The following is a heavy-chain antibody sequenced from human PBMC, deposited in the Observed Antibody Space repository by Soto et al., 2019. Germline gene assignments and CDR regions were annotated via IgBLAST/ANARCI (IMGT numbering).Heavy chain of an antibody. V-gene: IGHV4-59*08. CDR2: IYYSGST. CDR1: GGSISSYY. CDR3: ARHYCSSTSCYTNWFDP. D-gene: IGHD2-2*02. Sequence: QVQLQESGPGLVKPSETLSLTCTVSGGSISSYYWSWIRQPPGKGLEWIGYIYYSGSTNYNPSLKSRVTISVDPSKNQFSLKLSSVTAADTAVYYCARHYCSSTSCYTNWFDPWGQGTLVTVSS. J-gene: IGHJ5*02.